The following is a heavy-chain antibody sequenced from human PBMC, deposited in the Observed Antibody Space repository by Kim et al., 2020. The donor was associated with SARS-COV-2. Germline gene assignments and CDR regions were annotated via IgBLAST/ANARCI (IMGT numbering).Heavy chain of an antibody. V-gene: IGHV1-2*02. Sequence: ASVKVSCKASGYTFTGYYMHWVRQAPGQGLEWMGWINPNSGGTNYAQKFQGRVTMTRDTSISTAYMELSRLRSDDTAVYYCVFRLHPHRIAAAVRVLWEEVWGQGTMVTVSS. J-gene: IGHJ3*01. CDR3: VFRLHPHRIAAAVRVLWEEV. CDR2: INPNSGGT. D-gene: IGHD6-13*01. CDR1: GYTFTGYY.